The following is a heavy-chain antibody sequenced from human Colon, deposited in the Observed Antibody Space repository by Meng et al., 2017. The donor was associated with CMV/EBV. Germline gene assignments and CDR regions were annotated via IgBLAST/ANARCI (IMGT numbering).Heavy chain of an antibody. CDR1: GYTLSGYH. CDR3: ARELGGTYYFDF. D-gene: IGHD1-26*01. Sequence: QVDLVQSGAELKKPGASVRVSCKASGYTLSGYHTHWVRQAPGQGLEWMGRVDPGGGAKYTQKFQGRVTMTRDTSTSTVHMELNSLTFADTAVYYCARELGGTYYFDFWGQGTLVTVSS. V-gene: IGHV1-46*01. CDR2: VDPGGGA. J-gene: IGHJ4*02.